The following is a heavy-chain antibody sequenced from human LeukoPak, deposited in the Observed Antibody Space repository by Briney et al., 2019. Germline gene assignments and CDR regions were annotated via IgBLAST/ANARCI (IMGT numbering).Heavy chain of an antibody. CDR2: IYYSGST. Sequence: PSETLSLTCTVSGGSISSYYWSWIRQPPGKGLEWIGYIYYSGSTNYNPSLKSRVTISVDTSKNQFSLKLSSVTAADTAVYYCARMGDTVTTAFLGWFDPWGQGTLVTVSS. D-gene: IGHD4-17*01. V-gene: IGHV4-59*01. CDR3: ARMGDTVTTAFLGWFDP. CDR1: GGSISSYY. J-gene: IGHJ5*02.